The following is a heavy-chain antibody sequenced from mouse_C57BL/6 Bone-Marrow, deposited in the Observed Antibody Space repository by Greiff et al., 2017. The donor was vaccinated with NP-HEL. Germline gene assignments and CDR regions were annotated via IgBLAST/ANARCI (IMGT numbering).Heavy chain of an antibody. Sequence: EVKLQQSGAELVRPGASVKLSCTASGFNIKDDYMHWVKQRPEQGLEWIGWIDPENGDTEYASKFQGKATITADTSSNTAYLQLSSLTSEDTAVYYCTRTTVVAGDPFAYWGQGTLVTVSA. V-gene: IGHV14-4*01. J-gene: IGHJ3*01. D-gene: IGHD1-1*01. CDR2: IDPENGDT. CDR3: TRTTVVAGDPFAY. CDR1: GFNIKDDY.